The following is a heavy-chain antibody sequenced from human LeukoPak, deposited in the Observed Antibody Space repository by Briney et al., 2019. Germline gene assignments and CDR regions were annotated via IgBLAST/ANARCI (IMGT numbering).Heavy chain of an antibody. CDR1: GGTFSSTT. D-gene: IGHD2-21*02. V-gene: IGHV1-69*13. J-gene: IGHJ4*02. CDR2: ITPIFRTP. Sequence: SVKVSCKASGGTFSSTTINWVRQAPGQGLEWMGGITPIFRTPNYAQKFQGRVTITAVESMSTAYMELSSLRSEDTAVYYCARGWLEETTVVTQYNYWGQGTLVTVSS. CDR3: ARGWLEETTVVTQYNY.